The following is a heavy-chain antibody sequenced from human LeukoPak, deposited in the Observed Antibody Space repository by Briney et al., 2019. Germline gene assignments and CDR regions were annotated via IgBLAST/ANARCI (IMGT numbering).Heavy chain of an antibody. CDR1: GFIFRHYA. CDR3: AKASWAGATTTYFDY. D-gene: IGHD1-26*01. J-gene: IGHJ4*02. V-gene: IGHV3-23*01. CDR2: IDNSGGVT. Sequence: GGSLRLSCAASGFIFRHYAMNWVRQAPGKGLEWVSGIDNSGGVTYYVDSVKGRFTISRDDSKNTVYLQMNSLRAEDTAIYYCAKASWAGATTTYFDYWGQGTLVTVSS.